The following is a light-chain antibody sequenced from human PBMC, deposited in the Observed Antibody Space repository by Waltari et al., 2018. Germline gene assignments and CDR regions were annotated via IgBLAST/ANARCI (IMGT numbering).Light chain of an antibody. J-gene: IGKJ5*01. V-gene: IGKV3-11*01. CDR2: DIS. CDR1: QSVGRY. CDR3: QQRSVWPPVT. Sequence: IVLTQSPGTLSVFPGERATISCRASQSVGRYLAWYQQRPGQAPSLLIYDISTRATGVPARFSGSGSGTDFTLTISSPEPEDSAVYYCQQRSVWPPVTFGPGTRLEIK.